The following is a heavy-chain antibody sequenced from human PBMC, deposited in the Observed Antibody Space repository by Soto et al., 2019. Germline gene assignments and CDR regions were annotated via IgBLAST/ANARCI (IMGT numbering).Heavy chain of an antibody. D-gene: IGHD6-19*01. CDR2: ITTKSQGGTK. V-gene: IGHV3-15*01. Sequence: EVQLVESGGGLVKPGESLRLSCAASGFTLSNVWMNWVRQAPGKGLEWVARITTKSQGGTKDYAAHVKGRFIISRDESKNMLYLKMNSLKTEDTGVYYCADIAVSHTGDYWGQGTLVTVSS. J-gene: IGHJ4*02. CDR1: GFTLSNVW. CDR3: ADIAVSHTGDY.